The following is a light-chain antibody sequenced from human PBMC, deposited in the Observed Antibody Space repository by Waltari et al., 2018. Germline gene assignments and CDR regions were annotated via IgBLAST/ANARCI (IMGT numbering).Light chain of an antibody. CDR3: SSYASTNNLV. J-gene: IGLJ2*01. CDR1: SSDVGGYNY. CDR2: EVS. Sequence: QSALTQPPSASGSPGQSVTISCTGSSSDVGGYNYVSWYQQHPGKAPKLMISEVSELPSGVRDRFSGSKSGNTASLPVSGLQPEDEADYYYSSYASTNNLVFRGGTKLTVL. V-gene: IGLV2-8*01.